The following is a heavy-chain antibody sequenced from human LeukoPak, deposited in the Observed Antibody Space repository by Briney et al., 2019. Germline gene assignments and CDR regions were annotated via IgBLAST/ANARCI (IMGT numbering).Heavy chain of an antibody. D-gene: IGHD3-10*01. Sequence: GGSLRLSCAASGFTFSTYAMHWVRQAPGKGLEYVSAINSHGGSTYYAKSVKGRLTISRDISKNTLYVQMNSLSPEDTAVYYCARAAHRGFSFDYWGQGTLVTVSS. CDR2: INSHGGST. J-gene: IGHJ4*02. CDR1: GFTFSTYA. CDR3: ARAAHRGFSFDY. V-gene: IGHV3-64*01.